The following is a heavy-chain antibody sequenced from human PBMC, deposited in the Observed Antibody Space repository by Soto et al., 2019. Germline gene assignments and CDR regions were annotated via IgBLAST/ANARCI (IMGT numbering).Heavy chain of an antibody. CDR1: GFTFSSYA. Sequence: PGGSLRLSCAASGFTFSSYAMSWVRQAPGKELEWVSAISGSGGSAYYAGSVKGRFTISRDNSKNTLYLQMNSLRAEDTAVYYCAKDTSGYYDFWSGYPYYYYGMDVWGQGTTVTVSS. CDR2: ISGSGGSA. CDR3: AKDTSGYYDFWSGYPYYYYGMDV. V-gene: IGHV3-23*01. D-gene: IGHD3-3*01. J-gene: IGHJ6*02.